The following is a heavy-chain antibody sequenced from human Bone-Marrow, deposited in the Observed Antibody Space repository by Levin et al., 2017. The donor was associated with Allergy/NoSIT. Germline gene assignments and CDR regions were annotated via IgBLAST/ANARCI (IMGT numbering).Heavy chain of an antibody. CDR2: ITSSSTYI. J-gene: IGHJ6*03. Sequence: PGGSLRLSCAASGFIFSTYTMNWVRQAPGKGLEWVSCITSSSTYIYYADSVKGRFTISRDNAKNSLYLQMNSLRAEDTAVYYCARVGGGDYYYFNMDVWAKGPRSPSP. D-gene: IGHD2-15*01. CDR3: ARVGGGDYYYFNMDV. CDR1: GFIFSTYT. V-gene: IGHV3-21*01.